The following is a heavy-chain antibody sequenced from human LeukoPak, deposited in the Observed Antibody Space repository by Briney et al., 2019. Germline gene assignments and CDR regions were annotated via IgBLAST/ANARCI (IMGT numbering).Heavy chain of an antibody. CDR2: ISSSSSYI. Sequence: PGGSLRLSCAASGFTFSSYSMNWVRQAPGKGLEWVSSISSSSSYIYYADSAKGRFTISRDNAKNSLYLQMNSLRAEDTAVYYCARGGSSGYYVDYWGQGTLVTVSS. CDR1: GFTFSSYS. V-gene: IGHV3-21*01. CDR3: ARGGSSGYYVDY. J-gene: IGHJ4*02. D-gene: IGHD3-22*01.